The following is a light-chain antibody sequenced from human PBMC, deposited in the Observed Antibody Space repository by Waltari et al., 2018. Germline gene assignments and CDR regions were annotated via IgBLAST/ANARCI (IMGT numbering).Light chain of an antibody. J-gene: IGLJ2*01. Sequence: QSALTQPASVSGSPGQSITLPCTGTSSDIGGYHYVSWYQQVPGKAPKLMIYDVSNRPSGVSSRFSGSKSGNTASLTISGLQAEDEADYFCSSYMDSSTLELFGGGTSLTVL. V-gene: IGLV2-14*03. CDR2: DVS. CDR1: SSDIGGYHY. CDR3: SSYMDSSTLEL.